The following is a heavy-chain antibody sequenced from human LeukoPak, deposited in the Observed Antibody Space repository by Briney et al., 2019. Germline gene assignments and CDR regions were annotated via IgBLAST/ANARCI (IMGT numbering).Heavy chain of an antibody. CDR1: GFTFSGYW. CDR3: ARAREDDYVWGSYRYTQWFDP. J-gene: IGHJ5*02. V-gene: IGHV3-7*01. D-gene: IGHD3-16*02. Sequence: GGSLRLSCAASGFTFSGYWMNWVRQAPGKGLEWVANIKQDGSEKNYANSVKGRFTISRDNAKNSLFLQMNSLRAEDTAVYYCARAREDDYVWGSYRYTQWFDPWGQGTLVTVSS. CDR2: IKQDGSEK.